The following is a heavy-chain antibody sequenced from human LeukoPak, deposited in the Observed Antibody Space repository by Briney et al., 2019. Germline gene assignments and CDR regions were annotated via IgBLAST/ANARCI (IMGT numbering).Heavy chain of an antibody. Sequence: SETLSLTCTVSGGSISSSSYYWGWIRQPPGKGLEWIGSIYYSGSTYYNPSLKSRVAISVDTSKNQFSLKLSSVTAADTAVYYCARHYYYYGMDVWGQGTTVTVSS. CDR3: ARHYYYYGMDV. J-gene: IGHJ6*02. V-gene: IGHV4-39*01. CDR1: GGSISSSSYY. CDR2: IYYSGST.